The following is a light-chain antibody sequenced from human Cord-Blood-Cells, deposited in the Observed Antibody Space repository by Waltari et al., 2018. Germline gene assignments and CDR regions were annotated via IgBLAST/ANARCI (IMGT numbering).Light chain of an antibody. CDR2: EDN. J-gene: IGLJ2*01. CDR3: QSYDSSNVV. CDR1: SGSIASNY. Sequence: NFMLTQPHSVSESPGTTVTISCTGSSGSIASNYVQWYQQRPGIAPTTVSYEDNQRPSGVPERFSGSIDSSSNSASLTISGLKTEDEADYYCQSYDSSNVVFGGGTKLTVL. V-gene: IGLV6-57*02.